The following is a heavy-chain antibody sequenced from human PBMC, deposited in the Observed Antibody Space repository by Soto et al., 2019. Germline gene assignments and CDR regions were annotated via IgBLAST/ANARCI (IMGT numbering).Heavy chain of an antibody. Sequence: ASVKVSCKASGYTFTGYYMHWVRQAPGQGLERMGWINPNSGGTNYAQKLQGRVTMTRDTSISTAYMELSRLRSDDTAVYYCAGRSPITIFGVALFDPWGQGTLVTVSS. V-gene: IGHV1-2*02. CDR3: AGRSPITIFGVALFDP. D-gene: IGHD3-3*01. J-gene: IGHJ5*02. CDR1: GYTFTGYY. CDR2: INPNSGGT.